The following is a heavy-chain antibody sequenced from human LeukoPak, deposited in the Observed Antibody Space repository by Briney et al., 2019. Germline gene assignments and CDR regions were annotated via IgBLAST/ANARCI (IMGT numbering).Heavy chain of an antibody. Sequence: GGSLRLSCAASGFTFSDYYMSWIRQAPGKGLEWVSYISSSGNTIYYADSVKGRFTISRDNSKNTLYLQMNSLRAEDTAVYYCARFITMVRGRGFDYWGQGTLVTVSS. CDR1: GFTFSDYY. CDR2: ISSSGNTI. J-gene: IGHJ4*02. V-gene: IGHV3-11*04. D-gene: IGHD3-10*01. CDR3: ARFITMVRGRGFDY.